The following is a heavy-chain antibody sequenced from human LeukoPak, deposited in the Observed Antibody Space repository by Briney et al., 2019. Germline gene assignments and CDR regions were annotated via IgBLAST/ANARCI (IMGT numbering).Heavy chain of an antibody. CDR1: GFTVSSNY. V-gene: IGHV3-53*01. CDR3: ARENRVYTNGWFDAFDI. J-gene: IGHJ3*02. CDR2: IYSGGTT. Sequence: GGSLRLSCAASGFTVSSNYMSWVRQAPGKGLEWVSVIYSGGTTYYADSVKGRFTISRDNSKNTLYLQMNSLRAEDTAVYYCARENRVYTNGWFDAFDIWGQGTMVTVSS. D-gene: IGHD6-19*01.